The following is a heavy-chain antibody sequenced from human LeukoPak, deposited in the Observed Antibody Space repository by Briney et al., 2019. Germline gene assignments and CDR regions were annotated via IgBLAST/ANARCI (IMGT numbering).Heavy chain of an antibody. J-gene: IGHJ1*01. D-gene: IGHD2-15*01. V-gene: IGHV1-69*06. Sequence: SVKVSCKASGGTFSSYAISWVRQAPGQGLEWMGGIIPIFGTANYAQKFQGRVTITADKSTSTAYMELSSLRSEDTAAYYCATVHNCSGGSCYWGYFQHWGQGTLVTVSS. CDR3: ATVHNCSGGSCYWGYFQH. CDR2: IIPIFGTA. CDR1: GGTFSSYA.